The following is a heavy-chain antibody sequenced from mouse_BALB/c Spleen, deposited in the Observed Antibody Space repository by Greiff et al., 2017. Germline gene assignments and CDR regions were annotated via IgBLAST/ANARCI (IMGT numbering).Heavy chain of an antibody. CDR2: ISYDGSN. D-gene: IGHD2-1*01. CDR1: GYSITSGYY. V-gene: IGHV3-6*02. Sequence: EVQLVESGPGLVKPSQSLSLTCSVTGYSITSGYYWNWIRQFPGNKLEWMGYISYDGSNNYNPSLKNRISITRDTSKNQFFLKLNSVTTEDTATYYCARGYGNYDWYFDVWGAGTTVTVSS. CDR3: ARGYGNYDWYFDV. J-gene: IGHJ1*01.